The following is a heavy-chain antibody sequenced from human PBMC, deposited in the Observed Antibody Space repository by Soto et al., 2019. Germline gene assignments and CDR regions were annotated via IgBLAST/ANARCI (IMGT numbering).Heavy chain of an antibody. CDR3: ARETGLMVRGVITSRAYYYYYMDV. J-gene: IGHJ6*03. Sequence: PSETLSLTCTVSGGSMRSYYWTWIRQSPGEGLEWIGYIYYSGSTKYNPSLKSRVTISVDTPKNQFSLKLSSVTAADTAVYYCARETGLMVRGVITSRAYYYYYMDVWGKGTTVTVSS. V-gene: IGHV4-59*01. D-gene: IGHD3-10*01. CDR1: GGSMRSYY. CDR2: IYYSGST.